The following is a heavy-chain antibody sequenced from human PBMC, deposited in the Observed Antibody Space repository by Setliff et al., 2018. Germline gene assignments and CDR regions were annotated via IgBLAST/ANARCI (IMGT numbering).Heavy chain of an antibody. CDR2: VNPSNGAI. D-gene: IGHD1-1*01. CDR1: GYTFPTYY. J-gene: IGHJ4*02. V-gene: IGHV1-46*01. CDR3: AREFPGGTKGFDY. Sequence: VASVKVSCKASGYTFPTYYIHGVRQAPGQGLEWVGRVNPSNGAIHYAQNFQGRVTMTRDMSTSIVYMELNSLRFEDTAVYYCAREFPGGTKGFDYWGQGTLVTVPQ.